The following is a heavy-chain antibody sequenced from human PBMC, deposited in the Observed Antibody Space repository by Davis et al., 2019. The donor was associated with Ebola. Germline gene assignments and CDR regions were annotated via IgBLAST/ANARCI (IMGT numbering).Heavy chain of an antibody. Sequence: SETLSLTCTVSGCSISSSSYYWSWIRQPPGKGLEYIGYRHYSGSTNYNPSLKTRVTISTDASNKQFSLQLHSVTAADTAVYYCARLVAQYDSDAYAYFDFWGQGIQVTVSS. CDR2: RHYSGST. D-gene: IGHD3-16*01. CDR1: GCSISSSSYY. CDR3: ARLVAQYDSDAYAYFDF. J-gene: IGHJ4*02. V-gene: IGHV4-61*01.